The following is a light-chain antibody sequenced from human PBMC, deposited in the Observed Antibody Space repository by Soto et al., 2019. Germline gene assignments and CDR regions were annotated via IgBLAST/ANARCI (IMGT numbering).Light chain of an antibody. CDR2: WAS. J-gene: IGKJ3*01. Sequence: DIVMTQSPDSLAVSLGERATINCKSSQSVLSSSNNENYLAWYQQKPRQPPKLLIYWASTRDSGVPDRFSGTGFGTHFGLTISSLQAEDVAVYYCQQYYTTPFTFGPGTKVYIK. CDR3: QQYYTTPFT. V-gene: IGKV4-1*01. CDR1: QSVLSSSNNENY.